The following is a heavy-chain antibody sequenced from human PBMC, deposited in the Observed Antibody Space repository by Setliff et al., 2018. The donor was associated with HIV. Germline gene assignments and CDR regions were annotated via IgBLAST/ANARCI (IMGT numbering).Heavy chain of an antibody. Sequence: QPGGSLRLSCAASGFTFSSYSMNWVRQAPGKGLEWVAVMSYDGSNKYYADSVKGRFTISRDNSKNTLYLQMNSLRAEDTALYFCAKDKNKALSSGSPFQHWGQGTLVTVSS. CDR2: MSYDGSNK. CDR1: GFTFSSYS. V-gene: IGHV3-30*18. CDR3: AKDKNKALSSGSPFQH. D-gene: IGHD3-22*01. J-gene: IGHJ1*01.